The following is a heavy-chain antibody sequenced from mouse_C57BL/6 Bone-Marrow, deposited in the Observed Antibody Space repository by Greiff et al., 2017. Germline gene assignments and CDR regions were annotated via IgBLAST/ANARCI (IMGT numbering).Heavy chain of an antibody. CDR1: EYEFPSHD. J-gene: IGHJ1*03. D-gene: IGHD2-2*01. CDR3: AIYGYDVSYWYFDV. CDR2: INSDGGST. Sequence: EVKLVESGGGLVQPGESLKLSCESNEYEFPSHDMSWVRKTPEKRLELVAAINSDGGSTYYPDTMERRFIISRDNTKETLYLQMSSLRSEDTALYYCAIYGYDVSYWYFDVWGTGTTVTVSS. V-gene: IGHV5-2*03.